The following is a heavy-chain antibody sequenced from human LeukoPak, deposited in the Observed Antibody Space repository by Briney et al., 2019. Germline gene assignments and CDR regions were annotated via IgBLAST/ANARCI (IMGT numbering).Heavy chain of an antibody. Sequence: GGSLRLSCAASGFTFSSYSMNWVRQAPGKGLEWVSSISSSSSYIYYADSVKGRFTISRDNAKNSLYLQMNSLRAEDTAVYYCARESTVVVTATDAFDIWGQGTMVTVSS. CDR3: ARESTVVVTATDAFDI. D-gene: IGHD2-21*02. CDR1: GFTFSSYS. J-gene: IGHJ3*02. V-gene: IGHV3-21*01. CDR2: ISSSSSYI.